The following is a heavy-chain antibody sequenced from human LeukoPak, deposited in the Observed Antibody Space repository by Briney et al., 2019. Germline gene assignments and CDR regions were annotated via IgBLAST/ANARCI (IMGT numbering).Heavy chain of an antibody. Sequence: SETLSLTCAVYGGSFSGYYWSWIRQPPGKGLEWIGEINHSGSTNYNPSLKSRVTISVDTSKNQFSLKLSSVTAADTAVYYCARAMVRGVTITGSDYWGQGALVTVSS. D-gene: IGHD3-10*01. J-gene: IGHJ4*02. CDR1: GGSFSGYY. V-gene: IGHV4-34*01. CDR2: INHSGST. CDR3: ARAMVRGVTITGSDY.